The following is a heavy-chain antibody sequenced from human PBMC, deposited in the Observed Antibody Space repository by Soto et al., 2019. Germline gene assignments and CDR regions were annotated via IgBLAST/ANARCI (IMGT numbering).Heavy chain of an antibody. J-gene: IGHJ6*03. Sequence: EVQLVESGGGLVQPGGSLRLSCAASGFTFSSYSMNWVRQAPGKGLEWVSYISSSSSTIYYADSVKGRFTISRDNAKNSLYLQMNSLRAEDTAVYYGARVGYYGSGVYYYYMDVGGKGTTVTVSS. CDR2: ISSSSSTI. V-gene: IGHV3-48*01. CDR1: GFTFSSYS. CDR3: ARVGYYGSGVYYYYMDV. D-gene: IGHD3-10*01.